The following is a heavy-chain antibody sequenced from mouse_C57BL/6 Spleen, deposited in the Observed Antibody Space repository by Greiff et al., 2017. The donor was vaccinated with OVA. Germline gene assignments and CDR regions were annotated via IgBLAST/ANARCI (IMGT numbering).Heavy chain of an antibody. J-gene: IGHJ1*03. CDR1: GYTFTSYW. Sequence: QVQLQQSGAELVRPGSSVKLSCKASGYTFTSYWMDWVKQRPGQGLEWIGNIYPSDSETHYNQKFKDKATLTVDKSSSTAYMQLSSLTNEDSAVYYCTRYGNYGYFDVWGTGTTVTVSS. D-gene: IGHD2-1*01. V-gene: IGHV1-61*01. CDR3: TRYGNYGYFDV. CDR2: IYPSDSET.